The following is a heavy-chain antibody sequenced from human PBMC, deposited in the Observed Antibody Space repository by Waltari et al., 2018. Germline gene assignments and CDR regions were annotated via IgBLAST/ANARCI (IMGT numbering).Heavy chain of an antibody. V-gene: IGHV4-31*03. CDR3: ARDRDSGSYFRWFDP. D-gene: IGHD1-26*01. CDR2: IYYSGST. CDR1: GGSISSGGYY. J-gene: IGHJ5*02. Sequence: QVQLQESGPGLVKPSQTMSLTCTVSGGSISSGGYYWSWFSQHPGKGLEWIGYIYYSGSTYYNPSLKSRVTISVDTSKNQFSLKLSSVTAADTAVYYCARDRDSGSYFRWFDPWGQGTLVTVSS.